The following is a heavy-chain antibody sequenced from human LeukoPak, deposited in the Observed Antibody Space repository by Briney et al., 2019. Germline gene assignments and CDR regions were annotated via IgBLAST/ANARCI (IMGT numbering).Heavy chain of an antibody. Sequence: GGSLRLSCAFSGLTFSIYNTNCVRQAPGKGLEWVSAVGGTDGRTYYAAFVKGRFTIYRDTSKNTLYLQMNSLRAEDTAVYYCAKDRSYYFDYWGQGTLVTVSS. J-gene: IGHJ4*02. CDR1: GLTFSIYN. CDR2: VGGTDGRT. CDR3: AKDRSYYFDY. V-gene: IGHV3-23*01.